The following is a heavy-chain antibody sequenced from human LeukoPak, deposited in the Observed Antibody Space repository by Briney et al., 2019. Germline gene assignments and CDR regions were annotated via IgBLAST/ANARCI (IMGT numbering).Heavy chain of an antibody. CDR2: IVVGSGNT. CDR3: ARVSYYDSSGYPEYFHH. J-gene: IGHJ1*01. D-gene: IGHD3-22*01. V-gene: IGHV1-58*01. Sequence: ASVKVSCKASGFTFTSSAVQWVRQARGQRLEWIGWIVVGSGNTNYAQKFQERVTITRDMSTSTAYMELSSLRSEDTAVYYCARVSYYDSSGYPEYFHHWGQGTLVTVSS. CDR1: GFTFTSSA.